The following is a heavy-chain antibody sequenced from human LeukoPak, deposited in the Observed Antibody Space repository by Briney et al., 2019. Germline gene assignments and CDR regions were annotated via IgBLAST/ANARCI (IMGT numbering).Heavy chain of an antibody. D-gene: IGHD6-19*01. CDR2: ISGSGGST. CDR1: GFIFSSYS. Sequence: GGSLRLSCAASGFIFSSYSMNWVRQAPGKGLEWVSAISGSGGSTYYADSVKGRFTISRDNSKNTLYLQMNSLRAEDTAVYYCAKVAVAGWYWYYFGYWGQGTLVTVSS. V-gene: IGHV3-23*01. J-gene: IGHJ4*02. CDR3: AKVAVAGWYWYYFGY.